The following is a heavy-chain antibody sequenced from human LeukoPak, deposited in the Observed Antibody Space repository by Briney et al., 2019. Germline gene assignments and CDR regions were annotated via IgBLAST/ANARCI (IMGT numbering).Heavy chain of an antibody. J-gene: IGHJ3*02. CDR3: ARGMRGSLDYYDSSGYPPGAFDI. Sequence: PSETLSLTCTVSGGSISSGDYYWSWIRQPPGKGLEWIGYIYYSGSTYYNPSLKSRVTISVDTSKNQFSLKLSSVTAADTAVYYCARGMRGSLDYYDSSGYPPGAFDIWGQGTMVTVSS. D-gene: IGHD3-22*01. V-gene: IGHV4-30-4*01. CDR2: IYYSGST. CDR1: GGSISSGDYY.